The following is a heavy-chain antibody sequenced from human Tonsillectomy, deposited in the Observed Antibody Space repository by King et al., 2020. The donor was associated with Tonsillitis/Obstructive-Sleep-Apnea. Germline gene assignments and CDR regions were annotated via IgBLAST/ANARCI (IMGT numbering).Heavy chain of an antibody. Sequence: VQLVESGGGLVQPGRSLRLSCTASGFTFGDYAMSWVRQAPGKGLEWVGFIRSKAYGGTTEYAASVKGRFTISRDDSKSIAYLQMNSLNPEDPAVDDCTREGYYDFWTFYYSDQGTLVTVSS. V-gene: IGHV3-49*04. D-gene: IGHD3-3*01. CDR1: GFTFGDYA. CDR3: TREGYYDFWTFYY. J-gene: IGHJ4*02. CDR2: IRSKAYGGTT.